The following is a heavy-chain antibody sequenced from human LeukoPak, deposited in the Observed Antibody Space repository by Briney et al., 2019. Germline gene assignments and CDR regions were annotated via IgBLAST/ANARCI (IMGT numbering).Heavy chain of an antibody. CDR3: ARDRPIVGSDY. CDR2: IIPILGIA. D-gene: IGHD1-26*01. V-gene: IGHV1-69*04. Sequence: SVTVSCKASGGTFSSYAISWVRQAPGQGLEWMGRIIPILGIANYAQKFQGRVTITADKSTSTAYMELSSLRSEDTAVYYCARDRPIVGSDYWGQGTLVTVSS. J-gene: IGHJ4*02. CDR1: GGTFSSYA.